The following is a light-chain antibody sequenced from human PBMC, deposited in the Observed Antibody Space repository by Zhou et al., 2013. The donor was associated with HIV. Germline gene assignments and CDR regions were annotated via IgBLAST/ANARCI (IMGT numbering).Light chain of an antibody. CDR3: QQYGSSRYS. J-gene: IGKJ2*03. CDR2: GAS. CDR1: QSVTSSY. V-gene: IGKV3-20*01. Sequence: EIMLTQSPGTLSLSPGVRATLSCGASQSVTSSYLAWYQQKPGQAPRLLIYGASSRATGIPDRISGSGSGTDFTLTISRLEPEDFAVYYCQQYGSSRYSFGQGTKLEI.